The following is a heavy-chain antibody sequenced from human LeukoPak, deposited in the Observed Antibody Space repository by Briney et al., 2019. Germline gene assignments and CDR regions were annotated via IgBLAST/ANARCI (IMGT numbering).Heavy chain of an antibody. CDR1: RYTFTGYY. CDR2: INPNSGDT. Sequence: ASVTVSCKASRYTFTGYYMHWVRQAPGQGLEWMGWINPNSGDTNYAQKFQGRVTMTRDTSISTAYMELTRLRSDDTAMYYCPREILGDPPPPHYYLDVWGKGTRSPSP. J-gene: IGHJ6*03. CDR3: PREILGDPPPPHYYLDV. V-gene: IGHV1-2*02. D-gene: IGHD2-15*01.